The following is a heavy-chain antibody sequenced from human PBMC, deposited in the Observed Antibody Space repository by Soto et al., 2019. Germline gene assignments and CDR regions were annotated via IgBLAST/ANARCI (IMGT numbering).Heavy chain of an antibody. J-gene: IGHJ1*01. Sequence: QLQLQESGPGLVKPSETLSLTCTVSGGSISSSSYYWGWIRQPPGKGLEWIGSIYYSGSTYYNPSRKSRVTISVDTSKNQFSLKLSSVTAADTAVYYCARHEAGVCSGGSCYSSPYFQHWGQGTLVTVSS. V-gene: IGHV4-39*01. CDR1: GGSISSSSYY. CDR3: ARHEAGVCSGGSCYSSPYFQH. CDR2: IYYSGST. D-gene: IGHD2-15*01.